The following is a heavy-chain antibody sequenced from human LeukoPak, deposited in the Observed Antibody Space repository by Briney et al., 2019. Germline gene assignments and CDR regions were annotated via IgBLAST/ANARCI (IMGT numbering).Heavy chain of an antibody. CDR2: IYHSGSS. Sequence: SETLSLTCTVSGDSISSSSSYWGWIRQPPGEGLEWIGSIYHSGSSYYNPSLKSRVTISVDTSKNQFSLKLSSVTAADTAVYYCARDRSGLDAFDIWGQGTMVTVSS. V-gene: IGHV4-39*07. CDR1: GDSISSSSSY. J-gene: IGHJ3*02. CDR3: ARDRSGLDAFDI. D-gene: IGHD3-3*01.